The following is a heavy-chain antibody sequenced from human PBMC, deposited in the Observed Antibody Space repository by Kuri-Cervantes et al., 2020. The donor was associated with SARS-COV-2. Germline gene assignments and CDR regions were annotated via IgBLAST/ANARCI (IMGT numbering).Heavy chain of an antibody. Sequence: GESLKISCVASGFTFSSNSMNWVRQAPEKGLEWVSYISGSGFSIYYADSLKGRFTISRDNAKNSLYLQMNSLTAEDTAVYYCARGGRYYFDYWGQGSLVPSPQ. J-gene: IGHJ4*02. CDR2: ISGSGFSI. CDR1: GFTFSSNS. CDR3: ARGGRYYFDY. V-gene: IGHV3-48*01. D-gene: IGHD1-26*01.